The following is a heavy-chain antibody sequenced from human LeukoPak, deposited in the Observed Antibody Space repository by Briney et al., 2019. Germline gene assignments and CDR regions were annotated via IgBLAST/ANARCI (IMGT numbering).Heavy chain of an antibody. V-gene: IGHV4-34*01. CDR2: INHSGST. CDR1: GGSFRGYY. D-gene: IGHD6-19*01. J-gene: IGHJ4*02. Sequence: PSETLSLTCAVYGGSFRGYYWSWIRHPPGKGLEWIGEINHSGSTNYNPSLKSRDTISADTSKNQFSLKLSSVTAADTAVYYCARSIAVAGTGDYWGQGTLVTVSS. CDR3: ARSIAVAGTGDY.